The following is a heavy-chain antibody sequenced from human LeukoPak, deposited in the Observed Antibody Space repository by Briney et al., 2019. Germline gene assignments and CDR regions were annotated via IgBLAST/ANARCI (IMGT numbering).Heavy chain of an antibody. Sequence: AGGSLRLSCAASGFTFSIYSMNWVRQAPGKGLEWVSIIYTGGTIYHADSMKGRVTISRDNSKNTVYLQMNNLRAEDTALYYCAGGQMFTSGGFDSWGQGTLVTVSS. J-gene: IGHJ4*02. V-gene: IGHV3-53*01. CDR1: GFTFSIYS. D-gene: IGHD6-19*01. CDR3: AGGQMFTSGGFDS. CDR2: IYTGGTI.